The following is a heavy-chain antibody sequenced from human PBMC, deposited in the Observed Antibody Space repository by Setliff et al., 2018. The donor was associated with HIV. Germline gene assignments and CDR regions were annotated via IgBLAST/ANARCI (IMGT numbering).Heavy chain of an antibody. CDR2: IYSTGST. Sequence: ETLSLTCTVSGASITSHYWSWIRQSPGRELEWIGYIYSTGSTNYNPSLQSRVSISMDASKNQFSLKLSSVTAADTAVYYCARGDGYRANDAYYDTGMDVWGQGITVTVSS. V-gene: IGHV4-59*11. J-gene: IGHJ6*02. CDR3: ARGDGYRANDAYYDTGMDV. D-gene: IGHD5-12*01. CDR1: GASITSHY.